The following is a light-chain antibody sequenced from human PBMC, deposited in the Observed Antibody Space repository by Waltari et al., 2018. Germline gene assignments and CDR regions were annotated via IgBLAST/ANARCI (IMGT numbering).Light chain of an antibody. CDR1: EAINKW. V-gene: IGKV1-5*01. CDR2: DAS. CDR3: QQYNRFSP. Sequence: DTQLSQFPSTLAASVGDRVTITCRAREAINKWLAWYQQKPGKAPKVLIYDASTLLSGVPSRFSGSGSGTEFTLTIDSLQPDDFATYYCQQYNRFSPFGQGTNVEVK. J-gene: IGKJ1*01.